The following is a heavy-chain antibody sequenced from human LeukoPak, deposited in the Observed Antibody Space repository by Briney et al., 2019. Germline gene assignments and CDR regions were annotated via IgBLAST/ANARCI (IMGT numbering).Heavy chain of an antibody. CDR1: GYTFTGYY. CDR2: INPNSGGT. J-gene: IGHJ5*02. CDR3: ARGGCSGGSCYGGFWFDP. V-gene: IGHV1-2*04. Sequence: ASVKVSCKASGYTFTGYYMHWVRQAPGQGLAWMGWINPNSGGTNYAQKFQGWVTMTRDTSISTAYMELSRLRSDDTAVYYCARGGCSGGSCYGGFWFDPWGQGTLVTVSS. D-gene: IGHD2-15*01.